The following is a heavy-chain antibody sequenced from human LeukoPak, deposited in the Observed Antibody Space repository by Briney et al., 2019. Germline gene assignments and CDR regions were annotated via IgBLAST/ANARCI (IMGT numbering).Heavy chain of an antibody. CDR3: ATRNIFEY. CDR1: GFTFSGHW. Sequence: GGSLRLSCTVSGFTFSGHWMNWVRQAPGKGLEWVATIKYDGSEKAYVDSVEGRFTISKDNSKDSLFLQMDSLRAKDTAVYYCATRNIFEYWGQGTLVTVSS. CDR2: IKYDGSEK. V-gene: IGHV3-7*01. J-gene: IGHJ4*02.